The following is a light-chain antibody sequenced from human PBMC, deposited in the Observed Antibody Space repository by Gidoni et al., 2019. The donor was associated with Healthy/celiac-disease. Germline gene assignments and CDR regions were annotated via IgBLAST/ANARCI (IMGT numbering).Light chain of an antibody. CDR2: KAS. Sequence: EIQMTQSPATLSSSLGDRVTITCRASQSISSRLAWYQQKPGKAPKLLIYKASTLESGVPSRFSGSGSGTEFTLTISSLQPDDFAAYYCQQYNSYQWTFGQGTKVEIK. CDR1: QSISSR. V-gene: IGKV1-5*03. CDR3: QQYNSYQWT. J-gene: IGKJ1*01.